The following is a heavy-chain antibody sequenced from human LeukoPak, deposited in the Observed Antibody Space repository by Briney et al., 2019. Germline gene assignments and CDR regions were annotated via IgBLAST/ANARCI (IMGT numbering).Heavy chain of an antibody. CDR1: GFTFSDYY. J-gene: IGHJ4*02. V-gene: IGHV3-11*01. CDR3: AKSAYSGSLTYFDY. Sequence: TSGGSLRLSCAASGFTFSDYYMSWIRQAPGKGLEWVSYISSSGSTIYYADSVKGRFTISRDNAKNSLYLQMNSLRAEDTAVYYCAKSAYSGSLTYFDYWGQGTLVTVSS. CDR2: ISSSGSTI. D-gene: IGHD1-26*01.